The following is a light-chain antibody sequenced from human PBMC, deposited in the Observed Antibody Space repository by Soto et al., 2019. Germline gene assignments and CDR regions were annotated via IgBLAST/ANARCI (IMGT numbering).Light chain of an antibody. CDR1: QYINTR. CDR3: HQRQMWPRT. Sequence: EIVLTQSPATLSSFPGDRVTLSCRASQYINTRLAWYQHRPGQAPRLLIYQTSLRAAGIPARFSASGSVTDFTLTISDVQPEDLALYYCHQRQMWPRTFGQGTKVDIK. CDR2: QTS. V-gene: IGKV3-11*01. J-gene: IGKJ1*01.